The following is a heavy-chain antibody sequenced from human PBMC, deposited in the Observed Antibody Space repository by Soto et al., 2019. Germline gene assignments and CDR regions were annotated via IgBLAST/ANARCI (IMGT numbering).Heavy chain of an antibody. V-gene: IGHV1-69*12. CDR1: GGPFSRYA. Sequence: QVQLVQSGAEVKQPGSSVKVSCKASGGPFSRYAFTWVRQAPGQGLEWMGGIAPFSATADYAQKFQGRVTITADESTSTAYLELSSLGSEDTAVYFCATSRGAPTGFDPWGQGTLVIVSS. D-gene: IGHD1-26*01. CDR3: ATSRGAPTGFDP. CDR2: IAPFSATA. J-gene: IGHJ5*02.